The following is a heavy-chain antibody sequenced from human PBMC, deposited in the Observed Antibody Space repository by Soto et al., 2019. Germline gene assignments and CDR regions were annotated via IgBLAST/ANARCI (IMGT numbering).Heavy chain of an antibody. D-gene: IGHD6-19*01. J-gene: IGHJ4*02. Sequence: QVQLVQSGAEVKKPGASVKVSCKASGYTFTGYYMHWVRQAPGQGLEWMGWINPNSGGTNYAQKLQGWVTMTRDTSISTAYMELSRLRSDDTAVYSCARDAGAVAGNKDRDEFDYWGQGTLVTVGS. CDR2: INPNSGGT. V-gene: IGHV1-2*04. CDR1: GYTFTGYY. CDR3: ARDAGAVAGNKDRDEFDY.